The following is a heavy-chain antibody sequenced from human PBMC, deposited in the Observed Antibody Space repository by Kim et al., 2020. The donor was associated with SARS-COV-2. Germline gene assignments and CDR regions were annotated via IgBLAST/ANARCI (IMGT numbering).Heavy chain of an antibody. V-gene: IGHV3-15*01. CDR3: TTAYYYDSSGYYYRDY. CDR2: IKSKTDGGTT. Sequence: GGSLRLSCAASGFTFSNAWMSWVRQAPGKGLEWVGRIKSKTDGGTTDYAAPVKGRFTISRDDSKNTLYLQMNSLKTEDTAVYYCTTAYYYDSSGYYYRDYWGQGTLVTVSS. J-gene: IGHJ4*02. CDR1: GFTFSNAW. D-gene: IGHD3-22*01.